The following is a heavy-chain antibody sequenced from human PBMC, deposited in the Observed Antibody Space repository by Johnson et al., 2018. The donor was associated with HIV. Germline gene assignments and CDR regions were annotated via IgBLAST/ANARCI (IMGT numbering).Heavy chain of an antibody. Sequence: QVQLVESGGGLVQPGGSLRLSCAASGFTFSDYYMSWIRQAPGKGLEWVSYISSDGTTIYDADSVKGRFTISRDNAKNSLYLQMNSLRAKDTAVYYCARERATLWFRASGAAFDIWGQGTMVTVSS. CDR2: ISSDGTTI. J-gene: IGHJ3*02. CDR3: ARERATLWFRASGAAFDI. D-gene: IGHD3-10*01. CDR1: GFTFSDYY. V-gene: IGHV3-11*04.